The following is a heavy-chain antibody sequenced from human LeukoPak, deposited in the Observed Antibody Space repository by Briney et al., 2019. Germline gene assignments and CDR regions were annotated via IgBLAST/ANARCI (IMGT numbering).Heavy chain of an antibody. CDR1: GGSISSSSYY. CDR2: IYYSGST. CDR3: ARVRYYDSSGYPDFDY. J-gene: IGHJ4*02. V-gene: IGHV4-39*07. D-gene: IGHD3-22*01. Sequence: PSETLSLTCTVSGGSISSSSYYWGWIRQPPGKGLEWIGSIYYSGSTNYNPSLKSRVTISVDTSKNQFSLKLSSVTAADTAVYYCARVRYYDSSGYPDFDYWGQGTLVTVSS.